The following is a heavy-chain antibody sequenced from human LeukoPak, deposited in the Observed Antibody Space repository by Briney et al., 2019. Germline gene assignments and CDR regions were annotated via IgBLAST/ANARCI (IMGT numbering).Heavy chain of an antibody. V-gene: IGHV3-48*03. Sequence: GGTLRLSCVASRFTFRSYEMHWVRQAPGQGLEWVSCISSSGGAIYYADSVRGRFTISRDNAKNSLYLQMNSLRAADTAAYYCASGYSYGGDYWGQGTLVTVSS. CDR2: ISSSGGAI. D-gene: IGHD5-12*01. CDR3: ASGYSYGGDY. J-gene: IGHJ4*02. CDR1: RFTFRSYE.